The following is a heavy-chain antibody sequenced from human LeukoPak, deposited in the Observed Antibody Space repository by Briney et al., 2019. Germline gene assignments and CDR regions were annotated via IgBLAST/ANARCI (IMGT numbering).Heavy chain of an antibody. J-gene: IGHJ4*02. CDR2: IDTHGDA. D-gene: IGHD2-2*01. V-gene: IGHV3-13*01. CDR3: ARVSPGSSWHYYDH. Sequence: GGSLRLSCAASGFTFSKFDMHWVRQVTGKGLEWVSTIDTHGDAEYRDSVQGRFIISRENAENSLFPQMNSLRAGDTAVYYCARVSPGSSWHYYDHWGQGTLVTVSS. CDR1: GFTFSKFD.